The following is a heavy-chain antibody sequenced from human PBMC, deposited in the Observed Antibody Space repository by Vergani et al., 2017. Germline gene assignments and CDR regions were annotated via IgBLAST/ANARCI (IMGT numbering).Heavy chain of an antibody. CDR3: ARDPKSYCSGGSCFSVWGAFDI. Sequence: QVQLQESGPGLVKPPGTLSLTCAVSGDSFRSNKWWTWVRQSPGKTLEWIGEISHSGSTNYNPSLKGRVTFSLDTSKNQFSLRLSSVTAADTAFYYCARDPKSYCSGGSCFSVWGAFDIWGRGTTVTVSS. V-gene: IGHV4-4*03. CDR1: GDSFRSNKW. J-gene: IGHJ3*02. CDR2: ISHSGST. D-gene: IGHD2-15*01.